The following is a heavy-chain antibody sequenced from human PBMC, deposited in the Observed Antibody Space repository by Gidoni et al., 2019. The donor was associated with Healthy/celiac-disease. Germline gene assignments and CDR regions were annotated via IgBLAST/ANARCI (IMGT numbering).Heavy chain of an antibody. Sequence: EVQLVESGGGLVKPGGSLRLSCAASGLTFSSYSMNWVRQDPGKGLELVSSISSSSSSIYYADSVQGRFTISRDNAKNSLYLQMNSLRAEDTAVYYCARLSAYCGGDCYSYPDAFDIWGQGTMVTVSS. CDR3: ARLSAYCGGDCYSYPDAFDI. CDR1: GLTFSSYS. D-gene: IGHD2-21*02. V-gene: IGHV3-21*01. CDR2: ISSSSSSI. J-gene: IGHJ3*02.